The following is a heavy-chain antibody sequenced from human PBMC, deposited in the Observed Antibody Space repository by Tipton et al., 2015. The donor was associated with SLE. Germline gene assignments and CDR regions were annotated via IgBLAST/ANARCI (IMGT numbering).Heavy chain of an antibody. CDR2: IYYSGST. V-gene: IGHV4-31*03. CDR3: ASSYSGYAYAFDI. J-gene: IGHJ3*02. D-gene: IGHD5-12*01. Sequence: TLSLTCTASGGSTSSGGYYWSWIRQHPGKGLEWIGYIYYSGSTYYNPSLKSRVTISVDTSKNQFSLKLSSVTAADTAVYYCASSYSGYAYAFDIWGQGTMVTVSS. CDR1: GGSTSSGGYY.